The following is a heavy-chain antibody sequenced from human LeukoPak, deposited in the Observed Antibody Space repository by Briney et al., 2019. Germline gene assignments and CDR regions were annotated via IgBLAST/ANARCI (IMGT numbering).Heavy chain of an antibody. J-gene: IGHJ4*02. D-gene: IGHD3-16*01. V-gene: IGHV3-30-3*01. Sequence: GGSLRLSCAASGFTFSSYAMHWVRQAPGKGLEWVAVISYDGSNKYYADSVKGRLTISRDNSKNTLYLQMNSLRAEDTAVYYCAKDRDIMIPLRYFDYWGQGTLVTVSS. CDR2: ISYDGSNK. CDR1: GFTFSSYA. CDR3: AKDRDIMIPLRYFDY.